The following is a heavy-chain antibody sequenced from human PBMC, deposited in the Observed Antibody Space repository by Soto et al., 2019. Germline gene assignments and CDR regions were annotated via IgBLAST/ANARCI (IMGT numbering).Heavy chain of an antibody. J-gene: IGHJ5*02. Sequence: GASVKVSCKASGYTFTSYGISWVRQAPEQGLEWMGWISAYNGNTNYAQKLQGRVTMTTDTSTSTAYMELRSLRSDDTAVYYCARDRVEMATIIWFDPWGQGTLVTVSS. V-gene: IGHV1-18*01. CDR2: ISAYNGNT. D-gene: IGHD5-12*01. CDR3: ARDRVEMATIIWFDP. CDR1: GYTFTSYG.